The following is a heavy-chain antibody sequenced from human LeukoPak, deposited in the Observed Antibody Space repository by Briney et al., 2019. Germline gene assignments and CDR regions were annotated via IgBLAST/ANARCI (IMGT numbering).Heavy chain of an antibody. D-gene: IGHD3-22*01. J-gene: IGHJ4*02. V-gene: IGHV1-46*01. Sequence: ASVKVSCKASGYTFTSYYMHWVRQAPGQGLEWMGIINPSGGSTIYAQKFQGRVTMTRDTSTSTVYMELSSLRSEDTAVYYCARGDRDYDSSGYYFDYWGQGTLVTVSS. CDR2: INPSGGST. CDR3: ARGDRDYDSSGYYFDY. CDR1: GYTFTSYY.